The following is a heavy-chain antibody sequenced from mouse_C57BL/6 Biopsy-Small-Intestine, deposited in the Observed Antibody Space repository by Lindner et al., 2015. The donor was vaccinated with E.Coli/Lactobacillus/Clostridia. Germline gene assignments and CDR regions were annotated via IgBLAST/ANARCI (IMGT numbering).Heavy chain of an antibody. CDR3: ARSPFRDY. CDR2: SYPRSGNT. V-gene: IGHV1-81*01. J-gene: IGHJ2*01. CDR1: GYTFTSYG. Sequence: VQLQESGPDLARPGASVKLSCKASGYTFTSYGITWLRQRTGQGLEWIGESYPRSGNTFYNDKFKGKATQTADKSSNTAYMEFRSLTSEDSAVYFCARSPFRDYWGQGTTLTVSS.